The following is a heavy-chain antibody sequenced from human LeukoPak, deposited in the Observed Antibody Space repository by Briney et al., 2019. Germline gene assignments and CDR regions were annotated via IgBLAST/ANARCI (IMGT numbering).Heavy chain of an antibody. CDR2: IWYDGSNK. CDR3: ARDPYDFWSGYSPYNWFDP. V-gene: IGHV3-33*01. J-gene: IGHJ5*02. D-gene: IGHD3-3*01. CDR1: GFTFSGYG. Sequence: GGSLRLSCAASGFTFSGYGMHWVRQAPGKGLEWVAVIWYDGSNKYYADSVKGRFTISRDNSKNTLYLQMNSLRAEDTAVYYCARDPYDFWSGYSPYNWFDPWGQGTLVTVSS.